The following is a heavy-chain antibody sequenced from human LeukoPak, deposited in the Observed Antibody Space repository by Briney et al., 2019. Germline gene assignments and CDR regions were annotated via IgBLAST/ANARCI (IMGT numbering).Heavy chain of an antibody. CDR2: ISGSGGST. D-gene: IGHD2-8*01. CDR3: AKETVLMVYARSPWFDP. V-gene: IGHV3-23*01. Sequence: GGSLRLSCAASGFTFSSYAMSWVRQAPGKGLEWVSAISGSGGSTYYADSVEGRFTISRDNSKNTLYLQMNSLRAEDTAVYYCAKETVLMVYARSPWFDPWGQGTLVTVSS. J-gene: IGHJ5*02. CDR1: GFTFSSYA.